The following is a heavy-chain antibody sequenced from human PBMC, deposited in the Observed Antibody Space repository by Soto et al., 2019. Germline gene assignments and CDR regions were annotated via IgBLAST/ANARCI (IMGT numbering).Heavy chain of an antibody. CDR2: IIPIFGTP. J-gene: IGHJ4*02. CDR1: GGSFTDYA. D-gene: IGHD2-15*01. CDR3: ARDRAPRGWSYLDL. V-gene: IGHV1-69*13. Sequence: SVKVSCKAFGGSFTDYAISWVRQAPGQGLEWMGGIIPIFGTPNYAQKFQDRVTFTAHESTDTTYMELSRLTSEDTAVYYCARDRAPRGWSYLDLWGQGTQVTVSS.